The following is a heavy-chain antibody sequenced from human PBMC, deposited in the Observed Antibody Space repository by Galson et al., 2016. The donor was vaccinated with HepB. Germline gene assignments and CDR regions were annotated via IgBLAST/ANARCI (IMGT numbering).Heavy chain of an antibody. CDR2: IYWHDEE. D-gene: IGHD6-13*01. CDR1: GFSLSTSAVG. Sequence: PALVKPTQTLTLTCTFSGFSLSTSAVGVGWIRQPPGRALEWLALIYWHDEERYGPSLMSRPTISKDTSKNQVVLTMTNMDPVDTATYYCAHRIATSGRGPFDYWGQGILVTVST. V-gene: IGHV2-5*05. J-gene: IGHJ4*02. CDR3: AHRIATSGRGPFDY.